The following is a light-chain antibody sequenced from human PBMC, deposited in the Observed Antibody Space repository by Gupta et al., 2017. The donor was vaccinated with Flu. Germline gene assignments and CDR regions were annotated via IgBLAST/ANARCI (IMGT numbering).Light chain of an antibody. CDR1: QSVSTY. V-gene: IGKV3-11*01. Sequence: EIVLTQSPAPLSLYTGESATLSCRASQSVSTYLAWYQQKPGQAPRLLIYDASNRATGIPARFSGSGSGTDFTLTISSLEPEDFAVYYCQQRSNWPRTFGQGTKVDIK. CDR2: DAS. CDR3: QQRSNWPRT. J-gene: IGKJ1*01.